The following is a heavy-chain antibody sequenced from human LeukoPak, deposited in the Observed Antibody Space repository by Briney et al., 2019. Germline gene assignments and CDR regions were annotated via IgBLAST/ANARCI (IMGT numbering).Heavy chain of an antibody. Sequence: SGPTLVNPTQTLTLTCTFSGFSLSTSGVGVGWIRQPPGQAREWLALIYWDDDKRYSPSLKSRLTITKDTSKNQVVLTMTDMDPVDTATYYCARRGYNYGTLDYWGQGTLVTVSS. V-gene: IGHV2-5*02. CDR3: ARRGYNYGTLDY. CDR2: IYWDDDK. CDR1: GFSLSTSGVG. D-gene: IGHD5-18*01. J-gene: IGHJ4*02.